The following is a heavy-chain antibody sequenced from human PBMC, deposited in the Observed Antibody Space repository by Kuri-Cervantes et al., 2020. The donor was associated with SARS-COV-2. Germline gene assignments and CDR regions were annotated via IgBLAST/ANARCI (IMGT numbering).Heavy chain of an antibody. CDR1: GGSLSDYY. J-gene: IGHJ3*02. CDR3: ARPRYGDYDGAFDI. V-gene: IGHV4-59*12. D-gene: IGHD4-17*01. Sequence: SETLSLTCAVYGGSLSDYYWSWIRQPPGKGLEWIGYIYYSGSTNYNPSLKSRVTISVDTSKNQFSLKLSSVTAADTAVYYCARPRYGDYDGAFDIWGQGTMVTVSS. CDR2: IYYSGST.